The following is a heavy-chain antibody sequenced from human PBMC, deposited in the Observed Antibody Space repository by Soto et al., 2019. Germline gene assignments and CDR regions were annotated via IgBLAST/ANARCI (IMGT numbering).Heavy chain of an antibody. V-gene: IGHV1-8*01. J-gene: IGHJ6*02. Sequence: ASVKVSCKASGYTFNSYDINWVRQATGQGLEWMGWTNPNSGNTGYAQKFQGRVTMTRNTSISTAYMELSSLRSEDTAVYYCARGWESDSSGYYYYGMDVWGQGNPGHRLL. CDR3: ARGWESDSSGYYYYGMDV. D-gene: IGHD3-22*01. CDR2: TNPNSGNT. CDR1: GYTFNSYD.